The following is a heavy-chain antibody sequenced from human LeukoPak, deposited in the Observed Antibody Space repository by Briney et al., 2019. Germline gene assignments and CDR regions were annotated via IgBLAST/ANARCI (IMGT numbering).Heavy chain of an antibody. D-gene: IGHD5-18*01. CDR2: IYHSGST. V-gene: IGHV4-4*02. CDR3: ARAGIQLWFRRTVGFDY. CDR1: GGSISSSNW. J-gene: IGHJ4*02. Sequence: PSETLSLTCAVSGGSISSSNWWSWVRQPPGKGLEWIGEIYHSGSTNYNPSLKSRVTISVDTSKNQFSLKLSSVTAADTAVYYCARAGIQLWFRRTVGFDYWGQGTLVTVSS.